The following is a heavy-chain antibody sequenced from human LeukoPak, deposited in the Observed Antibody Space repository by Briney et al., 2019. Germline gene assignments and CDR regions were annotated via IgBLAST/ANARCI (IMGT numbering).Heavy chain of an antibody. CDR3: AREDHSNYEF. CDR1: GFTFSSYW. J-gene: IGHJ4*02. CDR2: IKQDGTEK. Sequence: GGSLRLSCAASGFTFSSYWMSWVRQAPGKGLEGVASIKQDGTEKHYVDSVKGRFTISKDNAKNSLYLQMTSLRAEDTAVYYCAREDHSNYEFWGQGTLVTVSS. D-gene: IGHD4-11*01. V-gene: IGHV3-7*03.